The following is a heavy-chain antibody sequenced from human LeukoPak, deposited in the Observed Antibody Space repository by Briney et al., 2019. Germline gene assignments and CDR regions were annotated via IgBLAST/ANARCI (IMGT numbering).Heavy chain of an antibody. CDR3: AKDLAAGGYYYGMDV. J-gene: IGHJ6*02. Sequence: PGGSLRLSCAASGFTVSSNYMSWVRQAPGKGLEWVSVIYSGGSTYYADSVKGRFTISRDNSKNTLYLQMNSLRAEDTAVYYCAKDLAAGGYYYGMDVWGQGTTVTVSS. CDR2: IYSGGST. D-gene: IGHD2-15*01. CDR1: GFTVSSNY. V-gene: IGHV3-66*01.